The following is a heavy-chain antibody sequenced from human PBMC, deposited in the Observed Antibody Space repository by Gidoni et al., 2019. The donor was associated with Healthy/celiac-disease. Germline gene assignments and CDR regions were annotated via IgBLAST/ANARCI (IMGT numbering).Heavy chain of an antibody. D-gene: IGHD1-1*01. V-gene: IGHV3-33*06. CDR2: IWYDGSNK. J-gene: IGHJ4*02. CDR3: AKTGDWNEYYFDY. CDR1: GFTFSSYG. Sequence: QVQLVESGGGVVQPGRSLRLSCAASGFTFSSYGMHWVRQAPGRGLEWVAIIWYDGSNKYYADSVKGRFTISRDNSKNTLYLLLNSLRAEDTAVYYCAKTGDWNEYYFDYWGQGSLVTVSS.